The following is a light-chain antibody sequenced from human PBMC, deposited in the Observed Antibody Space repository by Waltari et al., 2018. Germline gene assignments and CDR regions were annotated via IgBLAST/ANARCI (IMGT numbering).Light chain of an antibody. CDR2: LNSDGSH. Sequence: QLVLTQSPSASASLGASVKLTCTLSRGHSSYAIAWTQQQPEKGPRYLMKLNSDGSHSKGDGIPDRFSGSSSGAERYLTISSLQSEDEADYYCQTWGTGIRVFGGGTKLTVL. J-gene: IGLJ3*02. CDR3: QTWGTGIRV. CDR1: RGHSSYA. V-gene: IGLV4-69*01.